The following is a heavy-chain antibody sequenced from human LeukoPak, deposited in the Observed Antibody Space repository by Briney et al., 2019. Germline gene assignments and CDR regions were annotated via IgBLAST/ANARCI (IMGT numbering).Heavy chain of an antibody. CDR1: GFTFSTYN. D-gene: IGHD6-19*01. V-gene: IGHV3-23*01. CDR3: AKGGWSTSYYFDY. CDR2: ISGSGGST. Sequence: PGGSLRLSCAASGFTFSTYNMNWVRQAPGKGLEWVSAISGSGGSTYYADSVKGRFTISRDNSKNTLYLQMNSLRAEDTAVYYCAKGGWSTSYYFDYWGQGTLVTVSS. J-gene: IGHJ4*02.